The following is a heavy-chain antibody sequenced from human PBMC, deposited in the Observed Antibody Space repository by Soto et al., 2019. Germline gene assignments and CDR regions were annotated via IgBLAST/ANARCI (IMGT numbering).Heavy chain of an antibody. CDR1: GFTFDDYA. V-gene: IGHV3-9*01. CDR3: AKDGIRKDDY. CDR2: INWNSGSI. J-gene: IGHJ4*02. Sequence: GGSLRLSGAASGFTFDDYAMHWVRQAPGKGLEWVSGINWNSGSIGYADSVKGRFTISRDKAKNSLYMQMNNLRAEDTALYYCAKDGIRKDDYWGQGTLVTVSS.